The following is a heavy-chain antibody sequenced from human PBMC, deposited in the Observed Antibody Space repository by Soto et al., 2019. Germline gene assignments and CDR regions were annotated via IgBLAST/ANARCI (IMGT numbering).Heavy chain of an antibody. CDR3: AHCRGGVASF. D-gene: IGHD3-16*01. V-gene: IGHV2-5*02. CDR1: GFSLNTRDVG. Sequence: QITLNESGPALVKPTQTLTLTCTFSGFSLNTRDVGVGWIRKPPGKALEWLGVVYWDDDKTYSPSLKSRLTITKDTPKNQVVLRMTKMDPVDTATYYCAHCRGGVASFWGQGTLVTVSS. J-gene: IGHJ4*02. CDR2: VYWDDDK.